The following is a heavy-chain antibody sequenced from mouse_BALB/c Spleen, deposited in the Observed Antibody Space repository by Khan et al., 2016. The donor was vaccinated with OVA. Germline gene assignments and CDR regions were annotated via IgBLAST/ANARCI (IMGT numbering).Heavy chain of an antibody. D-gene: IGHD2-14*01. CDR3: ARRHYRYGGSWFAY. J-gene: IGHJ3*01. Sequence: EVQLQESGPELVKPGASVKIPCKASGYTFTDYNMDWVKQSHGKSLEWIGDVNPNNGGTIYNQKFKGKATLTVDTSSSTAYMELRSLTSEDTAVFYCARRHYRYGGSWFAYWGQGTLVTVSA. CDR1: GYTFTDYN. CDR2: VNPNNGGT. V-gene: IGHV1-18*01.